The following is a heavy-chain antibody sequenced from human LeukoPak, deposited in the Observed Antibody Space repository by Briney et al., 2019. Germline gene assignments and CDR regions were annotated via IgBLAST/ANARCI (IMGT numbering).Heavy chain of an antibody. D-gene: IGHD3-10*01. Sequence: SGGSLRLSCAASGFTFSSYGMHWVRQAPGKGLEWVAFIRYDGSNKYYADSVKGRFTISRDNSKNTLYLQMNSLRAEDTAVYYCAKDLAYYYGSGNDYWGQGTLVTVSS. V-gene: IGHV3-30*02. J-gene: IGHJ4*02. CDR3: AKDLAYYYGSGNDY. CDR1: GFTFSSYG. CDR2: IRYDGSNK.